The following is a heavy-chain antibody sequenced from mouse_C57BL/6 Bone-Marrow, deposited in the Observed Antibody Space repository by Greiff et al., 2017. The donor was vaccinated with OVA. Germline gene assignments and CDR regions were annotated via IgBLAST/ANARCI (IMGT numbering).Heavy chain of an antibody. CDR2: ISSGSSTI. Sequence: EVPLVESGGGLVKPGGSLKLSCAASGFTFSDYGMHWVRQAPEKGLEWVAYISSGSSTIYYADTVKGRFTISRDNAKNTLFLQMTSLRSEDTAMYYCARTHYYGSSYDYWGQGTTLTVSS. V-gene: IGHV5-17*01. CDR3: ARTHYYGSSYDY. D-gene: IGHD1-1*01. CDR1: GFTFSDYG. J-gene: IGHJ2*01.